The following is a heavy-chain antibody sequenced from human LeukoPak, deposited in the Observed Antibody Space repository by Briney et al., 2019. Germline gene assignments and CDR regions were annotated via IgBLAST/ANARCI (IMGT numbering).Heavy chain of an antibody. J-gene: IGHJ3*02. Sequence: GGSLRLSCAASGFTVSNNYMNWVRQAPGKGLEWVAVIWYDGSNKYYADSVKGRFTISRDNSKNTLYLQMNSLRAEDTAVYYCARDQGELRAADAFDIWGQGTMVTVSS. V-gene: IGHV3-33*08. CDR3: ARDQGELRAADAFDI. D-gene: IGHD1-26*01. CDR1: GFTVSNNY. CDR2: IWYDGSNK.